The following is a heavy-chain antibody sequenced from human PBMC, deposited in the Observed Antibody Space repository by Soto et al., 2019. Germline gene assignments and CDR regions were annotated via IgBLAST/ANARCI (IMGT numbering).Heavy chain of an antibody. J-gene: IGHJ6*02. D-gene: IGHD5-18*01. CDR1: GGSISSGGYY. Sequence: SETLSLICTVSGGSISSGGYYWSWIRQHPGKGLEWIGYIYYSGSTYYNPSLKSRVTISVDTSKNQFSLKLSSVTAADTAVYYCARVRRYSYGQIDYYYGMDVWGQGTTVTVSS. CDR2: IYYSGST. V-gene: IGHV4-31*03. CDR3: ARVRRYSYGQIDYYYGMDV.